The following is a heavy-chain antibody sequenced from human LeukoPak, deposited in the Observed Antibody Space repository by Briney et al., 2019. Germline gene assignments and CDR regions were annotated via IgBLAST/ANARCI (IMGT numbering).Heavy chain of an antibody. V-gene: IGHV6-1*01. CDR3: SRSMWFEDLLYGGTFYMDV. CDR2: TYYRSKWYN. Sequence: SQTLSLTCAISGDSVSSNSAAWNWIRQSPSRGLEWLGRTYYRSKWYNDYAVSVKSRISINPDTSKNRFSLQLNSVTPEDTAVYYCSRSMWFEDLLYGGTFYMDVWGKGTTVTISS. CDR1: GDSVSSNSAA. D-gene: IGHD3-10*01. J-gene: IGHJ6*03.